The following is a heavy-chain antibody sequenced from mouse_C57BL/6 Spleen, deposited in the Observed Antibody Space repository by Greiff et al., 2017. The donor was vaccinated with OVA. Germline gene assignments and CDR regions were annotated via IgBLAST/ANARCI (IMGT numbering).Heavy chain of an antibody. CDR1: GYTFTDYY. Sequence: EVQLQQSGPELVKPGASVKISCKASGYTFTDYYMNWVKQSHGKSLEWIGDINPNNGGTSYNQKFKGKATLTVDKSSSTAYMELRSLTSEDSAVYYCARRALYYSKAMDYWGQGTSVTVSS. D-gene: IGHD2-5*01. J-gene: IGHJ4*01. CDR3: ARRALYYSKAMDY. CDR2: INPNNGGT. V-gene: IGHV1-26*01.